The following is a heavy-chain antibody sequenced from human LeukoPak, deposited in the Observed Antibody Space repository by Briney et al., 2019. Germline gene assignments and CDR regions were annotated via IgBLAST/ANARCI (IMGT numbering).Heavy chain of an antibody. D-gene: IGHD3-22*01. J-gene: IGHJ4*02. CDR2: IYYSGST. CDR1: GGSISSGDYY. V-gene: IGHV4-30-4*01. Sequence: SETLPLTCTVPGGSISSGDYYWSWIHQPPGKGLEWIGYIYYSGSTYYNPSLKSRVTISVDTSKKQFSLKLSSVTAADTAVYYCVTYYFDSSGPKKNYWGQGTLVTVSS. CDR3: VTYYFDSSGPKKNY.